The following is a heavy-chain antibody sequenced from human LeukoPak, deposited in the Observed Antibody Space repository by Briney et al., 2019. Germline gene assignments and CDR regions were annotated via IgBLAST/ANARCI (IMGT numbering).Heavy chain of an antibody. CDR2: TYYRSKWYT. V-gene: IGHV6-1*01. Sequence: SQTLSLTCTISGDSVSSNTAAWNWIRQSPSRGLEWLGRTYYRSKWYTDYAVSVKSRINIKPDTSQNQISLQLNPVTPEDTAVYYCTRDKGSIDYWGQGTLVTVSS. CDR1: GDSVSSNTAA. CDR3: TRDKGSIDY. J-gene: IGHJ4*02. D-gene: IGHD6-13*01.